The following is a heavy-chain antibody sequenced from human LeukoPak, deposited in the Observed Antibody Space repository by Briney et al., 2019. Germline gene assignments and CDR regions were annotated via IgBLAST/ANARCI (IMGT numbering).Heavy chain of an antibody. CDR1: GGSISSGGNY. Sequence: KTSQTLSLTCTVSGGSISSGGNYWSWIRQPPGKGLEWIGYIYHSGSTYYNPSLKSRVTISVDRSKNQFSLKLSSVTAADTAVYYCASKLGANPKPSHFDYWGQGTLVTVSS. CDR3: ASKLGANPKPSHFDY. CDR2: IYHSGST. J-gene: IGHJ4*02. D-gene: IGHD1-26*01. V-gene: IGHV4-30-2*01.